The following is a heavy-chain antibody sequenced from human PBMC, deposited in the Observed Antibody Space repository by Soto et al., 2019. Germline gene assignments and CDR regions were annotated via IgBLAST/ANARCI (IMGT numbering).Heavy chain of an antibody. D-gene: IGHD3-3*01. CDR2: INPSGGST. CDR3: ARSARVYDFWSGYPFDY. Sequence: ASVKVSCKASGYTFTSYYMHWVRQAPGQGLEWMGIINPSGGSTSYAQKFQGRVTMTRDTSTSTVYMELSSLRSEDTAVYYCARSARVYDFWSGYPFDYWGQGTLVTVSS. CDR1: GYTFTSYY. V-gene: IGHV1-46*01. J-gene: IGHJ4*02.